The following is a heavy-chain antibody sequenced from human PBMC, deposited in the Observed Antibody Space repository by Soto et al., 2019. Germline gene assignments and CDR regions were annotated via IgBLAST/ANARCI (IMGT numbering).Heavy chain of an antibody. J-gene: IGHJ4*02. CDR1: GFTFSNAW. V-gene: IGHV3-15*07. Sequence: GGSLRLSCAASGFTFSNAWMNWVRQAPGKGLEWVGRIKSKTDGGTTDYAAPVKGRFTISRDDSKNTLYLQMNSLKTEDTAVYYCTTDMEQSLDLYYFDYWGQGTLVTVSS. D-gene: IGHD6-19*01. CDR2: IKSKTDGGTT. CDR3: TTDMEQSLDLYYFDY.